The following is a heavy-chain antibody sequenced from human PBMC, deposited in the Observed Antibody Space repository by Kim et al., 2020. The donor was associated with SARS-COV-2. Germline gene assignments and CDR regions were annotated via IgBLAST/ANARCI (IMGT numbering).Heavy chain of an antibody. Sequence: VEGRFTISRDNSKNTLYLQMNSLRAEDTAVYYCARGRGIAAAGASWYFDLWGRGTLVTVSS. J-gene: IGHJ2*01. V-gene: IGHV3-30*01. D-gene: IGHD6-13*01. CDR3: ARGRGIAAAGASWYFDL.